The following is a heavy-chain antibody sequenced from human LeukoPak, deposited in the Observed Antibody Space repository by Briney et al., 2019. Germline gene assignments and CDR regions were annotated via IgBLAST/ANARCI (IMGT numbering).Heavy chain of an antibody. J-gene: IGHJ6*02. CDR3: AKDREYSGSYRPGPTRYYYGMDV. D-gene: IGHD1-26*01. CDR1: GFNFRDFA. CDR2: ISGTGGNT. Sequence: GGSLRLSCAASGFNFRDFAVSWVRQAPGKGLEWVSGISGTGGNTYYADSVKGRFTISRDNSKNTLYLQMNSLRAEDTAVFYCAKDREYSGSYRPGPTRYYYGMDVWGQGTTVTVSS. V-gene: IGHV3-23*01.